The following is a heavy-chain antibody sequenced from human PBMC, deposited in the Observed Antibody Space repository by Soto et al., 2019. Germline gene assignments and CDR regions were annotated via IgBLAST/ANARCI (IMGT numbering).Heavy chain of an antibody. CDR1: GFTFSSYG. Sequence: GGSLRLSCAASGFTFSSYGMHWVRQAPGKGLEWVAVISYDGSNKYYADSVKGRFTISRDNSKNTLYLQMNSLRAEDTAVYYCAKGFSPFRGRVYSYGSSSYYYGMDVWGQGTTVTVSS. V-gene: IGHV3-30*18. CDR2: ISYDGSNK. J-gene: IGHJ6*02. CDR3: AKGFSPFRGRVYSYGSSSYYYGMDV. D-gene: IGHD5-18*01.